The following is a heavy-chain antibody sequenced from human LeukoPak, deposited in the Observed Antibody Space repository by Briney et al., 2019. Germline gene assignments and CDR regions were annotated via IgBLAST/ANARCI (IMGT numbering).Heavy chain of an antibody. CDR2: INTNTGNP. J-gene: IGHJ6*03. CDR3: ARVSDRGGQYYYYYMDV. V-gene: IGHV7-4-1*02. Sequence: ASVKVSCKASGYTFTGYYMHWVRQAPGQGLEWMGWINTNTGNPTYAQGFTGRFVFSLDTSASTAYLQISSLKAEDTAVYYCARVSDRGGQYYYYYMDVWGKGTTVTVSS. CDR1: GYTFTGYY. D-gene: IGHD3-22*01.